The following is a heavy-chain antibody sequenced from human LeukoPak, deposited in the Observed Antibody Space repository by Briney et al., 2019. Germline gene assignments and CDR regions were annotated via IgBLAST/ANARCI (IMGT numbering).Heavy chain of an antibody. CDR3: ARGRIPALAGTDWFDP. V-gene: IGHV1-46*01. CDR2: INPSGGAT. J-gene: IGHJ5*02. CDR1: GYTFTSHY. D-gene: IGHD6-19*01. Sequence: ASVKVSCKASGYTFTSHYMHWVRQAPGQGLEWMGIINPSGGATVYAQKFQGRVTMTRDTSTSTVYMELSSLRSEDTADYYCARGRIPALAGTDWFDPWGQGTLVTVSS.